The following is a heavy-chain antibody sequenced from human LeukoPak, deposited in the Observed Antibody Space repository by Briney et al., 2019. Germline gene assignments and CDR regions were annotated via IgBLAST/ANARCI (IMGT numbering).Heavy chain of an antibody. CDR1: GFTFSSYG. Sequence: GRSLRLSCAASGFTFSSYGMHWVRQAPGKGLEWVSVISYDGSNKYYADSVKGRFTISRDNSKNTLYLQMNSLRAEDTAVYYCAKELFLAVASYYFDYWGQGTLVTVSS. CDR3: AKELFLAVASYYFDY. J-gene: IGHJ4*02. V-gene: IGHV3-30*18. CDR2: ISYDGSNK. D-gene: IGHD6-19*01.